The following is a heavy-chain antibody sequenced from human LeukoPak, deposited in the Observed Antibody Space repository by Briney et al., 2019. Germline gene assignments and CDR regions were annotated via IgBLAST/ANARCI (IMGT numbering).Heavy chain of an antibody. V-gene: IGHV4-4*02. Sequence: SGTLSLTCVVSGDSIGSSNWWTWVRQPPGKGLEWIGEIYYTGDTNYNPSHKSRLTISVDKSKNHFSLNLTSVTAADTAVYYCARGWATGSLGYYYYGMDVWGKGTTVIVSS. CDR2: IYYTGDT. D-gene: IGHD3-16*01. J-gene: IGHJ6*04. CDR3: ARGWATGSLGYYYYGMDV. CDR1: GDSIGSSNW.